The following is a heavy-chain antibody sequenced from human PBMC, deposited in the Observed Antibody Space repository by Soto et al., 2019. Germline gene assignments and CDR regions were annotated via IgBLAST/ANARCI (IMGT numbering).Heavy chain of an antibody. CDR1: GFTFSNAW. CDR2: IKSRIDGETR. V-gene: IGHV3-15*01. D-gene: IGHD7-27*01. J-gene: IGHJ3*02. CDR3: AASLTSGAFDI. Sequence: EVQLVESGGGLVKPGGSLRLSCVGSGFTFSNAWMTWVRQAPGKGLEWVGRIKSRIDGETREYAAPVKDRFTISRDDSKNTLYLQMNSLKTEDTAVYYCAASLTSGAFDIWGQGTMVTVSS.